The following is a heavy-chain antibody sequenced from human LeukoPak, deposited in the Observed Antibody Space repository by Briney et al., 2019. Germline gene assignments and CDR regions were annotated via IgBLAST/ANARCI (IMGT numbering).Heavy chain of an antibody. CDR2: IKLDGSEK. Sequence: QPGGSLRLSCAASGFTFSRYSMNWVRQAPGKGLQWSANIKLDGSEKYYVASVKGRFTISRDNAQNPLHLRMNRLRAEDTAVYYCARSLDYWDQGTLVIVSS. J-gene: IGHJ4*02. V-gene: IGHV3-7*01. CDR3: ARSLDY. CDR1: GFTFSRYS.